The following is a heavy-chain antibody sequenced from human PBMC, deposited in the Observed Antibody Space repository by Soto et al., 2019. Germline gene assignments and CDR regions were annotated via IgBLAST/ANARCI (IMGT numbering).Heavy chain of an antibody. D-gene: IGHD4-17*01. CDR2: IDTDGSST. CDR1: GFTISSYW. CDR3: ARAPGYYGDFFDF. J-gene: IGHJ4*02. V-gene: IGHV3-74*01. Sequence: WGSLRLSCAASGFTISSYWMHWVRQTPGKGLVWGAHIDTDGSSTSYADSVKGRFTISRDNAKNSLYLQMNSLRAEDTAFYYCARAPGYYGDFFDFWGQGTLVTVSS.